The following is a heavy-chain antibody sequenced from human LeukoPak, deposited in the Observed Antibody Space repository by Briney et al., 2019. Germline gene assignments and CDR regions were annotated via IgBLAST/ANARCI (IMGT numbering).Heavy chain of an antibody. V-gene: IGHV1-69*13. CDR1: GGAFSSFA. Sequence: SVNVSCKASGGAFSSFAINWVRQTPGQGLEWMGGIIPLFVTPTYAQKFQGGVTITADESTSTAYMELSSLRSEDTAVYYCATEGYSSGWYRYWGQGTLVTVSS. CDR3: ATEGYSSGWYRY. D-gene: IGHD6-19*01. CDR2: IIPLFVTP. J-gene: IGHJ4*02.